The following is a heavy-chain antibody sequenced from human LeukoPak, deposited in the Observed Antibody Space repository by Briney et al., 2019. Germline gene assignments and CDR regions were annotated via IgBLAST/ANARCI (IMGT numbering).Heavy chain of an antibody. V-gene: IGHV1-18*04. CDR2: ISTYNGDT. D-gene: IGHD1-26*01. Sequence: GASVKVSCKASGYTFTRYAISWVRQAPGQGLEWMGWISTYNGDTNYAQNLQGRVTMTRDTSTSTAYMELRSLRSGDTAVYYCARDLMAELNRNYYYYGMDVWGQGTTVTVSS. J-gene: IGHJ6*02. CDR3: ARDLMAELNRNYYYYGMDV. CDR1: GYTFTRYA.